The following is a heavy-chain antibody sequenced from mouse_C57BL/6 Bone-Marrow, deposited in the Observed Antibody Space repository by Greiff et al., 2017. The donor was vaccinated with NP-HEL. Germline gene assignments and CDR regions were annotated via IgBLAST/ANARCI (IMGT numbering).Heavy chain of an antibody. CDR3: ARDYGSSYGYWYFDV. D-gene: IGHD1-1*01. Sequence: VQLQQSGAELVKPGASVKLSCKASGYTFTSYWMHWVKQRPGQGLEWIGMIHPNSGSTNYNEKFKSKATLTVDKSSSTAYMQLSSLTSEDSAVYYCARDYGSSYGYWYFDVWGTGTTVTVSS. V-gene: IGHV1-64*01. CDR2: IHPNSGST. J-gene: IGHJ1*03. CDR1: GYTFTSYW.